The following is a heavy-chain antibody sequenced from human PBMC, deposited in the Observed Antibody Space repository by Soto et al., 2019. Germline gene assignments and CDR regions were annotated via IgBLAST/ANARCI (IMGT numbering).Heavy chain of an antibody. Sequence: ESGGGLVQPGRSLRLSCAASGFTFDDYAMHWVRQAPGKGLEWVSGISWNSGSIGYADSVKGRFTISRDNAKNSLYLQMNSLRAEDTALYYCAKMGGYCSSTSCYAHAFDIWGQGTMVTVSS. D-gene: IGHD2-2*01. J-gene: IGHJ3*02. CDR3: AKMGGYCSSTSCYAHAFDI. CDR2: ISWNSGSI. V-gene: IGHV3-9*01. CDR1: GFTFDDYA.